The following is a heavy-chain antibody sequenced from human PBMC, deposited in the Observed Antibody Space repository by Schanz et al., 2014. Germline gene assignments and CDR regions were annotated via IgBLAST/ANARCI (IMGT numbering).Heavy chain of an antibody. V-gene: IGHV3-23*01. CDR3: AKDQGSYGSGSYSYFDY. D-gene: IGHD3-10*01. CDR2: ISGSGGST. J-gene: IGHJ4*02. Sequence: EVQLLESGGGLVQPGGSLRLSCAASGFTFSTYYMNWVRQAPGKGLEWVSAISGSGGSTVYADSVKGRFTISRDNSNNTVFLQMNSLRAEDTAVYYCAKDQGSYGSGSYSYFDYWGQGTLATVSS. CDR1: GFTFSTYY.